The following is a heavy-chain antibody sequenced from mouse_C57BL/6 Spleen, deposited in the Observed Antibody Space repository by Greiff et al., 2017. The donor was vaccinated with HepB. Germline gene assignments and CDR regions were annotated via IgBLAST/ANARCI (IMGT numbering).Heavy chain of an antibody. CDR1: GYTFTDYY. D-gene: IGHD1-1*01. J-gene: IGHJ3*01. V-gene: IGHV1-26*01. Sequence: VQLQQSGPELVKPGASVKISCKASGYTFTDYYMNWVKQSHGKSLEWIGDINPNNGGTSYNQKFKGKATLTVDKSSSTAYMELRSLTSEDSAVYYCAVYYYGGFAYWGQGTLVTVSA. CDR2: INPNNGGT. CDR3: AVYYYGGFAY.